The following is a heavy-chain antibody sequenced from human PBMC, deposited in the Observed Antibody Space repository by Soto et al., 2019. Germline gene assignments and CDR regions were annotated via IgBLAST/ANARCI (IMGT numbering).Heavy chain of an antibody. CDR2: IYYSGET. D-gene: IGHD3-16*02. J-gene: IGHJ1*01. V-gene: IGHV4-39*01. CDR1: GVYISGTSYY. CDR3: ARHGSF. Sequence: QLQLQESGPGLVKPSETLSLTCTVAGVYISGTSYYWGWIRQTPAKGMEWIGTIYYSGETFYNPSLKSRVNISIDTSKNHFSLNLTSVTAADAAIYYCARHGSFWGQGALVTVSS.